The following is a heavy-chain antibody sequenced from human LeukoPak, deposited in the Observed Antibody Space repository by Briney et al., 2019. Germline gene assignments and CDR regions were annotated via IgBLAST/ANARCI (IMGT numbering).Heavy chain of an antibody. J-gene: IGHJ4*02. V-gene: IGHV3-48*01. CDR3: ARGSRSSMTYYFDY. CDR1: GFTFSSYA. Sequence: GGSLRLSCAASGFTFSSYAMNWVRQAPGKGLEWVSYISSSGSTIYSAVSVKGRFTISRDNAKNSLYLQMNSLRAEDTAVYYCARGSRSSMTYYFDYWGQGTLVTVSS. D-gene: IGHD2-2*01. CDR2: ISSSGSTI.